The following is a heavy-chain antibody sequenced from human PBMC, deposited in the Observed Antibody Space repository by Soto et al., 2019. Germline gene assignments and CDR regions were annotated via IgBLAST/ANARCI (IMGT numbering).Heavy chain of an antibody. V-gene: IGHV3-30*18. CDR3: AKDTRGYSYGSVNGMDV. J-gene: IGHJ6*02. CDR1: GFTFISYG. Sequence: PGGSLRLSCAASGFTFISYGMHWVRQAPGKGLEWVAVISYDGTNKYFADSVKGRFTISRDNSKNTLYLQMHSLRAEDTAVYYCAKDTRGYSYGSVNGMDVWGQGTTVTVSS. D-gene: IGHD5-18*01. CDR2: ISYDGTNK.